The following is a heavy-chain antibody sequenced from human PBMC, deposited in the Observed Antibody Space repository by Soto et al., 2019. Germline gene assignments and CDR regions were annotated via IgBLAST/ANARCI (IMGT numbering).Heavy chain of an antibody. V-gene: IGHV1-69*01. J-gene: IGHJ6*02. D-gene: IGHD4-17*01. CDR1: GGPFISYA. CDR3: ARGFWGTVKGYYYYGMDV. Sequence: SVKVACTASGGPFISYAIIWVRQAPGQGLEWMGGIIPIFGTANYAQKFQGRVTITADESTSTAYMELSSLRSEDTAVYYCARGFWGTVKGYYYYGMDVWGQGTTVTVSS. CDR2: IIPIFGTA.